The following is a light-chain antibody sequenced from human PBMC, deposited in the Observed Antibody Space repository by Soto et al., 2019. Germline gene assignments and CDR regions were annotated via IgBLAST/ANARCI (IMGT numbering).Light chain of an antibody. Sequence: IVMTQSPATLSVSPGERATLSCRASQSISSNLAWYQQKPGQAPRVLIYSASTRATGIPARFSGSGSGTEFTLTISSLQSEDFAVYYCQQYNDWRTFGQGTKVEFK. CDR1: QSISSN. J-gene: IGKJ1*01. CDR3: QQYNDWRT. CDR2: SAS. V-gene: IGKV3-15*01.